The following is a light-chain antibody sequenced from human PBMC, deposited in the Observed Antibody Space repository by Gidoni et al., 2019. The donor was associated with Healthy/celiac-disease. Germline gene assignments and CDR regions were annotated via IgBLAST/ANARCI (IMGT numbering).Light chain of an antibody. CDR1: QSISSW. CDR2: KAS. J-gene: IGKJ1*01. Sequence: DIQMTQSPSTLSASVGDRVTITCRASQSISSWLAWYQQKPGKAPKLLIYKASSLESGVPSRFRGSGSGTEFTLTISSLQPDDFATYYCQQYNSYSTWTFGQXTKVEIK. CDR3: QQYNSYSTWT. V-gene: IGKV1-5*03.